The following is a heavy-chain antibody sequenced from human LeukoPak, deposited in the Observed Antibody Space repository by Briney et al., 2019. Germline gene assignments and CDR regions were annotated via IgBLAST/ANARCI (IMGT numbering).Heavy chain of an antibody. CDR3: AIAAAGTYYYYGMDV. Sequence: ASVKVSCKASGYTFTGYYMHWVRQASGQGLEWMGWINPNSGGTNYAQKFQGRVTMTRDTSISTAYMELSRLRSDDTAVYYCAIAAAGTYYYYGMDVWGQGTTVTVSS. CDR1: GYTFTGYY. D-gene: IGHD6-13*01. V-gene: IGHV1-2*02. CDR2: INPNSGGT. J-gene: IGHJ6*02.